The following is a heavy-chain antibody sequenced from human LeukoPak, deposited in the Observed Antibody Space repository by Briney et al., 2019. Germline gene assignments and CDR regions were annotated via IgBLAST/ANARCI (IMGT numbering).Heavy chain of an antibody. CDR1: GFTFGDHI. J-gene: IGHJ4*02. Sequence: PGGSLRLSCAASGFTFGDHIMNWVRQLPGKRLEWVAYVSGSGSTVYYADSVKGRFTVSRDNGKSSLYLQMNSLRVEDTALYYCVRQFASWGQGTLVTSPQ. CDR2: VSGSGSTV. CDR3: VRQFAS. V-gene: IGHV3-48*01.